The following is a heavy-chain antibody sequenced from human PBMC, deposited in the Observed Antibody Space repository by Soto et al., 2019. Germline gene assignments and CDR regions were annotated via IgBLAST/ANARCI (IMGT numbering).Heavy chain of an antibody. CDR1: GGSITSSSHF. D-gene: IGHD6-25*01. V-gene: IGHV4-39*01. CDR2: IYFTGNT. J-gene: IGHJ5*02. CDR3: AGQTFTIAAASYGRSNWFDP. Sequence: PSETLSLTCSASGGSITSSSHFWGWVRQPPGKGLEWIGTIYFTGNTYYTPSLKSRLTMSIDTSKNEFSLRLNSVTAADTAVYYCAGQTFTIAAASYGRSNWFDPWGPGTPVTV.